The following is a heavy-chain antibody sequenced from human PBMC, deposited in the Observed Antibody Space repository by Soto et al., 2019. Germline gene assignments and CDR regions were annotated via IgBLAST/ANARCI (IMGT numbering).Heavy chain of an antibody. CDR1: GYTFTSYG. V-gene: IGHV1-18*01. Sequence: ASVKVSCKASGYTFTSYGISWVRQAPGQGLEWMGWISAYNGNTNYAQKLQGRVTMTTDTSTSTAYMELRSLRSDDTAVYYCARNKNRGVITQSPDYWGQGTLVTVSS. CDR2: ISAYNGNT. D-gene: IGHD3-10*01. J-gene: IGHJ4*02. CDR3: ARNKNRGVITQSPDY.